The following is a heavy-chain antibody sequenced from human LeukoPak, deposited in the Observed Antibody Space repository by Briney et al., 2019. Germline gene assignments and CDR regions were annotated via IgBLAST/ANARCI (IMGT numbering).Heavy chain of an antibody. V-gene: IGHV3-21*01. CDR1: GFTFSSYS. CDR3: ARDGYNSGYFDY. Sequence: GRSLRLSCAASGFTFSSYSMNWVRQAPGKGLEWVSSISSSSSYIYYADSVKGRFTISRDNAKNSLYLQMNSLRAEDTAVYYCARDGYNSGYFDYWGEGTLVTVSS. J-gene: IGHJ4*02. D-gene: IGHD5-24*01. CDR2: ISSSSSYI.